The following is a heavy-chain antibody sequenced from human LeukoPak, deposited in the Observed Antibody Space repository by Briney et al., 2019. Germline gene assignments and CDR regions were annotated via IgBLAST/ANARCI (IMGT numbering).Heavy chain of an antibody. V-gene: IGHV4-59*01. CDR3: ARDARLDYDFWSGYDY. CDR2: IYYSGST. J-gene: IGHJ4*02. Sequence: SETLSLTCTVSGGSISSYYSSWIRQPPGKGLEWIGYIYYSGSTNYNPSLKSRVTISVDTSKNQFSLKLSSVTAADTAVYYCARDARLDYDFWSGYDYWGQGTLVTVSS. D-gene: IGHD3-3*01. CDR1: GGSISSYY.